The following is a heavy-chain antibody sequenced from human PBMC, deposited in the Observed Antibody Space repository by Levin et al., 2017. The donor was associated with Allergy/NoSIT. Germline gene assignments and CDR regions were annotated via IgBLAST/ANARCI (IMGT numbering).Heavy chain of an antibody. Sequence: ASVKVSCKASGYTFTGYYMHWVRQAPGQGLEWMGRINPNSGGTNYAQKFQGRVTMTRDTSISTAYMELSRLRSDDTAVYYCARALPGRGWFDPWGQGTLVTVSS. CDR2: INPNSGGT. V-gene: IGHV1-2*06. CDR3: ARALPGRGWFDP. J-gene: IGHJ5*02. CDR1: GYTFTGYY.